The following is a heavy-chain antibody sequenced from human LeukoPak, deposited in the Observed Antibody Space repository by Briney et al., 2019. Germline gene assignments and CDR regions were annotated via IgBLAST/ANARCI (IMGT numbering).Heavy chain of an antibody. CDR3: ARDFGSSSAWYEFDY. D-gene: IGHD6-19*01. V-gene: IGHV1-2*02. CDR2: INPDSGVT. Sequence: ASVKVSCKASGYTFTGSYIHWVRQAPGQGLEWMGWINPDSGVTKYAQNFQGRVTMTRDMSISKASMEMRSLKSDDTAVYYCARDFGSSSAWYEFDYWGQGTLVTVSS. J-gene: IGHJ4*02. CDR1: GYTFTGSY.